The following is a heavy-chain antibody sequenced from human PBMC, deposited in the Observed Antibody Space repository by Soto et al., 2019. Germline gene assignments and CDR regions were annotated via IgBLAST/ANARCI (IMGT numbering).Heavy chain of an antibody. CDR1: GYTCTGYY. CDR2: INPNSGGT. D-gene: IGHD6-19*01. V-gene: IGHV1-2*04. J-gene: IGHJ3*02. CDR3: ARVVHSSGWSGLDI. Sequence: ASVKVSCKASGYTCTGYYMHWVRQAPGQGLEGMGWINPNSGGTNYAQKFQGWVTMTRDTSISTAYMELSRLRSDDTAVYYCARVVHSSGWSGLDIWGQGTMVTVSS.